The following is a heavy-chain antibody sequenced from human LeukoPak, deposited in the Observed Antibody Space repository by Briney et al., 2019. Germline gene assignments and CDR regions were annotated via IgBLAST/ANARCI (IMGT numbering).Heavy chain of an antibody. Sequence: ASVKVSCKASGYTFTNYAMHWVRQAPGQGLEWMGWITPGGGTNYPQKFQGRVAITWDTSITTAYMDLSWLTSDDTAVYYCARDRYGDGFAHFDYWGQGALVIVSS. V-gene: IGHV1-2*02. CDR2: ITPGGGT. CDR3: ARDRYGDGFAHFDY. J-gene: IGHJ4*02. CDR1: GYTFTNYA. D-gene: IGHD5-24*01.